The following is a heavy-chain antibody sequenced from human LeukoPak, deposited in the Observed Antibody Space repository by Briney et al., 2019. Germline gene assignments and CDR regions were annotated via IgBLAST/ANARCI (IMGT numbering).Heavy chain of an antibody. CDR2: ISSDSSYI. D-gene: IGHD4-17*01. V-gene: IGHV3-21*01. Sequence: GGSLRLSFAASGFNFNTYTMNWVRQAPGKGLEWVSSISSDSSYIYYADAVHGRLTVSRDNAKYSLYLQMNSLRAEDTAVYYCVRGSYGAYDYWGQGSLVTVSS. CDR3: VRGSYGAYDY. CDR1: GFNFNTYT. J-gene: IGHJ4*02.